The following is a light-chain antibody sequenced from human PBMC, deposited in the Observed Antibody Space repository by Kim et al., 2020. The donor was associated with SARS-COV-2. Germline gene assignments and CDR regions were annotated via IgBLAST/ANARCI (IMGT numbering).Light chain of an antibody. V-gene: IGLV6-57*02. CDR1: SGSIASDY. Sequence: KPGGIPCTGISGSIASDYVQWYQQRPGSAPTTVIYEDKKRPSGVPARFSGSIDRSSNSASLTISGLKTEDEADYFCQSYASGSHWVFGGGTQLTVL. J-gene: IGLJ3*02. CDR3: QSYASGSHWV. CDR2: EDK.